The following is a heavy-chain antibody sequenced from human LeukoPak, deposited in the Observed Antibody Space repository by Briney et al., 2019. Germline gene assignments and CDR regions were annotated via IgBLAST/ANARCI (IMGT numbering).Heavy chain of an antibody. D-gene: IGHD2-8*01. CDR1: GFAFSSYA. J-gene: IGHJ6*03. Sequence: GGSLRLSCAASGFAFSSYAMNWVRQAPGRGLEWVSGFSGSGGTTYYADSVKGRFTISRDNSKNTLYLQMNSLRAEDTAVYYCANGNRCTSPNCLGYYYFYMDVWGKGTTVTVSS. CDR3: ANGNRCTSPNCLGYYYFYMDV. CDR2: FSGSGGTT. V-gene: IGHV3-23*01.